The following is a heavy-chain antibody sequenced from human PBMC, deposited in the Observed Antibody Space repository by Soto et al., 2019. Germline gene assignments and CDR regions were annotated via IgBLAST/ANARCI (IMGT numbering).Heavy chain of an antibody. V-gene: IGHV4-59*01. CDR1: GGSISTYY. J-gene: IGHJ4*02. Sequence: LSLTCTVSGGSISTYYWSWIRQPPGKGLEWIGYINYSGRTNYNPSLKSRVTMSLDTSKNQFSLKLRSVAAADTAVFYCARYAGSSWFDYWGQGTLVTVSS. CDR2: INYSGRT. D-gene: IGHD6-13*01. CDR3: ARYAGSSWFDY.